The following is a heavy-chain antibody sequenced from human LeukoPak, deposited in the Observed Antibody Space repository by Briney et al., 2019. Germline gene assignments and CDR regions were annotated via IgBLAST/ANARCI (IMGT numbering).Heavy chain of an antibody. J-gene: IGHJ5*02. CDR1: GFTFSSQW. Sequence: GGSLRLSCAASGFTFSSQWMHWVRQAPGKGLEWVSSISSRSSSIYYADSVKGRFTISRDNAKNSLYLQMNSLRAEDTAVYYCARGHSEGYFDWFDPWGQGTLVTVSS. D-gene: IGHD6-13*01. V-gene: IGHV3-21*01. CDR3: ARGHSEGYFDWFDP. CDR2: ISSRSSSI.